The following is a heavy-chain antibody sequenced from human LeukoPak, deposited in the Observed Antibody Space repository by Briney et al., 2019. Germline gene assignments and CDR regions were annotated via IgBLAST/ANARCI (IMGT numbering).Heavy chain of an antibody. J-gene: IGHJ4*02. D-gene: IGHD1-26*01. CDR2: ISSSSSYV. CDR1: GFTFSSYS. V-gene: IGHV3-21*01. Sequence: GGSLRLSRAASGFTFSSYSMNWVRQAPGKGLEWVSSISSSSSYVYYADSVKGRFTISRDNAKNSLYLQMNSLRAEDTAVYYCARKQWELKNWGQGTLVTVSS. CDR3: ARKQWELKN.